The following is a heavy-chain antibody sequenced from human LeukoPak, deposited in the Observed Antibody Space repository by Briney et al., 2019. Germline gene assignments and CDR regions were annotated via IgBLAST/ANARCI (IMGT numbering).Heavy chain of an antibody. Sequence: PSETLSLTCTVSGDSISSGGYCWSWIRQPPGRGLEWIGYIFHSGSTYYNPSLKSRVTISVDRSKKQFSLKLSSVTAADTAVYYCARVSDTSMLPAGVFDFWGQGTLVTVSS. V-gene: IGHV4-30-2*01. CDR2: IFHSGST. CDR3: ARVSDTSMLPAGVFDF. CDR1: GDSISSGGYC. D-gene: IGHD5-18*01. J-gene: IGHJ4*02.